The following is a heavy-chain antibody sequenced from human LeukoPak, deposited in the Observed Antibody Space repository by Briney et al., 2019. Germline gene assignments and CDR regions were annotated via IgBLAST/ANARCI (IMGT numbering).Heavy chain of an antibody. V-gene: IGHV4-59*01. CDR3: ASIRYCSGGSCSNMDV. CDR1: GGSISSYY. J-gene: IGHJ6*03. D-gene: IGHD2-15*01. CDR2: IYYSGST. Sequence: SETLSLTCTVAGGSISSYYWNWIRQPPGKGLEWIGYIYYSGSTNYNPSLKSRVTISVDTSKNQFSLKLSSVTAADTAVYYCASIRYCSGGSCSNMDVWGKGTTVTISS.